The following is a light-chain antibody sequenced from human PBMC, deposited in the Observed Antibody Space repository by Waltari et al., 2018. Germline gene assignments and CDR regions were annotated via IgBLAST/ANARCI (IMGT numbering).Light chain of an antibody. V-gene: IGLV8-61*01. CDR3: VLYMGSGISV. CDR1: SGSVPTTYY. J-gene: IGLJ3*02. Sequence: VVTQEPSFSVSPGGTVTLTCGSSSGSVPTTYYPIWYQQTPGQAPRTLIYNTNTRSSGVPDRFSGSILGNKAALTITGAQTDDESDYYCVLYMGSGISVFGGGTKLTVL. CDR2: NTN.